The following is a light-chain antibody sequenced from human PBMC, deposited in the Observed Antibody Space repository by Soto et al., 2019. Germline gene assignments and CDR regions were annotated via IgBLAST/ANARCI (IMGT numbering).Light chain of an antibody. V-gene: IGLV2-14*01. Sequence: QSALTQPASVSASPGQSITISCTGTSSDVGRFNYVSWYQQHPGKAPKLMIFEVSDRPSGVSDRFSGSKSGNTASLTISGLQAEDEADYYCSSYTTSSTYVFGTGTKLTVL. CDR3: SSYTTSSTYV. J-gene: IGLJ1*01. CDR1: SSDVGRFNY. CDR2: EVS.